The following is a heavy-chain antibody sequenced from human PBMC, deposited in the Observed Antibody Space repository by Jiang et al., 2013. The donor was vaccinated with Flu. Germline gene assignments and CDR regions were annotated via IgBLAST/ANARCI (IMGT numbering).Heavy chain of an antibody. V-gene: IGHV3-9*01. Sequence: DYAMHWVRQAPGKGLEWVSGISWNSGSIGYADSVKGRFTISRDNAKNSLYLQMNSLRAEDTALYYCAKGDDYGDYGPYYFDYWGQGTLVTVSS. CDR3: AKGDDYGDYGPYYFDY. CDR1: DYA. CDR2: ISWNSGSI. D-gene: IGHD4-17*01. J-gene: IGHJ4*02.